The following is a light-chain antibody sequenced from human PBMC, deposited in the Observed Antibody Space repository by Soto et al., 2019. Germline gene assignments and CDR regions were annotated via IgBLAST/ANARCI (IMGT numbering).Light chain of an antibody. CDR1: NGHSSYA. CDR3: QTWGTGIKV. J-gene: IGLJ3*02. CDR2: LNSDGSH. V-gene: IGLV4-69*01. Sequence: QPVLTQSPSASASLGASVKLTCTLTNGHSSYAIAWHQQQPEKGPRYLMKLNSDGSHSKGDGIPDRFSGSSSGAERYLTISSLQSEDEADYYCQTWGTGIKVFGGGTKLTVL.